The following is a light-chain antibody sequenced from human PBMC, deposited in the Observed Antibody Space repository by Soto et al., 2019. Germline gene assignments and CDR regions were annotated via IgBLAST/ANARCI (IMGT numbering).Light chain of an antibody. V-gene: IGLV2-11*01. J-gene: IGLJ3*02. CDR3: CSYAGSPWV. CDR2: DVS. CDR1: SSDVGGYNY. Sequence: QSVLTQPRSVSGSPGQSVTISCTGTSSDVGGYNYVSWYQQHPGKAPKLMIYDVSKRPSGVPDRFSGSKSGNTASLTISGLQAEDEADYYCCSYAGSPWVFGGGTQLTVL.